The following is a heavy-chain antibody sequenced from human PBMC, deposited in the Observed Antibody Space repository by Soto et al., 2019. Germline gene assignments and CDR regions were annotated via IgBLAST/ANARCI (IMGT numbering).Heavy chain of an antibody. J-gene: IGHJ4*02. CDR3: AKEKPGYSSGWYGYPHDY. CDR1: GFTFSSYA. D-gene: IGHD6-19*01. Sequence: EVQLLESGGGLVQPGGSLRLSCAASGFTFSSYAMSWVRQAPGKGLEWVSAISGSGGSTYYADSVKGRFTISRDNSKNTLYLQMNSLRAEDTAVYYCAKEKPGYSSGWYGYPHDYWGQGTLVTVSS. V-gene: IGHV3-23*01. CDR2: ISGSGGST.